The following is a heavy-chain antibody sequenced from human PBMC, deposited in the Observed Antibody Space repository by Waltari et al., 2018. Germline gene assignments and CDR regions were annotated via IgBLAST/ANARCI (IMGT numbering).Heavy chain of an antibody. Sequence: EVQLVESGGGLVQPGGSLRLSCAASGFSTDYWLDWVRQAPGKGLVWVSRMKTDGTSITYADSVKGRFTISRDSAKNTYYLQMNGLRAENTAVYYCTTNPGYCGQGTLVTVSS. CDR1: GFSTDYW. CDR3: TTNPGY. V-gene: IGHV3-74*03. J-gene: IGHJ4*02. CDR2: MKTDGTSI.